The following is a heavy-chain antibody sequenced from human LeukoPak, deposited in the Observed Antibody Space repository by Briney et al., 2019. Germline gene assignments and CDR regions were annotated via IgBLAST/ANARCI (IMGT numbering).Heavy chain of an antibody. CDR3: ARDRAVTGYYGMDV. V-gene: IGHV1-2*02. D-gene: IGHD4-17*01. CDR2: INPNSGGT. J-gene: IGHJ6*02. CDR1: GYTFTGYY. Sequence: GASVKVSCKASGYTFTGYYTHWVRQAPGQGLEWMGWINPNSGGTNYAQKFQGRVTMTRDTSISTAYMELSRLRSDDTAVYYCARDRAVTGYYGMDVWGQGTTVTVSS.